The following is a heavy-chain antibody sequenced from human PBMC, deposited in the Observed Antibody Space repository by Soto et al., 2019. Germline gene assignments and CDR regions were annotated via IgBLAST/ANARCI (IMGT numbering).Heavy chain of an antibody. CDR3: ARERSDYDILTGSSPPDAFDI. D-gene: IGHD3-9*01. CDR2: ISGSGGST. V-gene: IGHV3-23*01. J-gene: IGHJ3*02. CDR1: GFTFISYA. Sequence: PGGSLRLSCAASGFTFISYAMSWVRQAPGKGLEWVSAISGSGGSTYYADSVKGRFTISRDNAKNSLYLQMNSLRAEDTAVYYCARERSDYDILTGSSPPDAFDIWGQGTMVTVSS.